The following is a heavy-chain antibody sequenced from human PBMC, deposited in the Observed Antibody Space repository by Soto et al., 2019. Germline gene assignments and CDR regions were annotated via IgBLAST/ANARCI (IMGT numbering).Heavy chain of an antibody. V-gene: IGHV4-34*01. J-gene: IGHJ4*02. D-gene: IGHD4-17*01. CDR2: INHSGST. Sequence: SETLSLTCAVYVGSFSCYYWTWIRQPPGTWLEWIGEINHSGSTNXXPSLKSRVXISVDTSKNQFXLKLTXFTSADTAVYYCARTLYGDNFDYWGQGTLVTVSS. CDR3: ARTLYGDNFDY. CDR1: VGSFSCYY.